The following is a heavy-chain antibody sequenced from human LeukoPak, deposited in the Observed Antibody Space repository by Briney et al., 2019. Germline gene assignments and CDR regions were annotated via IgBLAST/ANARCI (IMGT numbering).Heavy chain of an antibody. CDR1: GGTFSSCA. CDR2: IIPILGIA. V-gene: IGHV1-69*04. J-gene: IGHJ5*02. CDR3: AVGYCSSTSCRNWFDP. D-gene: IGHD2-2*01. Sequence: ASVKVSCKASGGTFSSCAISWVRQAPGQGLEWMGRIIPILGIANYAQKFQGRVTITADKSTSTAYMELSSLRSEDTAVYYCAVGYCSSTSCRNWFDPWGQGTLVTVSS.